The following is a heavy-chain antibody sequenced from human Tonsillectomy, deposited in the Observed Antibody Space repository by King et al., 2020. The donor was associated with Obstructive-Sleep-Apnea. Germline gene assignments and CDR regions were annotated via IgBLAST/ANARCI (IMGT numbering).Heavy chain of an antibody. V-gene: IGHV4-38-2*02. CDR1: AYSISSGYS. J-gene: IGHJ4*02. CDR2: ISQSGST. Sequence: LQLQESGPGLVKPSETLSLTCTVSAYSISSGYSWGWIRQPPGKGLEWIGSISQSGSTYYSPPLKSRVTISLDTSKDQFSLKLSSVTAADTAVYYCARVGRYCTSITCNPLDYWGQGTLVTVSS. D-gene: IGHD2/OR15-2a*01. CDR3: ARVGRYCTSITCNPLDY.